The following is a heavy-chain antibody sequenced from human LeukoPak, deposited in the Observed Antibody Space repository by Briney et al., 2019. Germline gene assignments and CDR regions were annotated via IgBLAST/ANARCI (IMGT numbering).Heavy chain of an antibody. V-gene: IGHV4-4*07. J-gene: IGHJ4*02. Sequence: SETLSHSGTVSGGSIRSYYWNWIRQPAGKGLEYIGRIYTSGSTNYNPSLKSRVTMSVDTSKNQFSLKLSSVTAADTAVYYCVGGTYYGGHYWRQGTLVTVSS. CDR2: IYTSGST. CDR1: GGSIRSYY. D-gene: IGHD1-26*01. CDR3: VGGTYYGGHY.